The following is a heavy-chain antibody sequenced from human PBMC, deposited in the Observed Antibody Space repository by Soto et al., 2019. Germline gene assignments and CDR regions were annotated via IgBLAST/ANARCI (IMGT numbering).Heavy chain of an antibody. V-gene: IGHV1-18*01. D-gene: IGHD4-17*01. CDR2: ISAYNGNT. CDR1: GYTFIDYG. CDR3: ARDERVYGDYWVKFDS. J-gene: IGHJ4*02. Sequence: QVQLVQSGAEVKKPGASVKVSCKASGYTFIDYGFSWVRQAPGQGLEWMGWISAYNGNTRNAQKFQGRLTMTRETSTSTAYMELRSLRSDDTAVYYCARDERVYGDYWVKFDSWGQGTLVTVSS.